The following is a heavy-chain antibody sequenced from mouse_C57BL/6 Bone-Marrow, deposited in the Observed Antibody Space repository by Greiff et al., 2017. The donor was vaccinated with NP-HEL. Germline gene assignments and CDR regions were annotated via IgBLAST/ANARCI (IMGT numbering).Heavy chain of an antibody. D-gene: IGHD3-2*02. V-gene: IGHV6-3*01. CDR2: IRLKSDNYAT. CDR1: GFTFSNYW. CDR3: TGGNDSSGSLFDY. Sequence: DVMLVESGGGLVQPGGSMKLSCVASGFTFSNYWMNWVRQSPEKGLEWVAQIRLKSDNYATHYAESVKGRFTISRDDSKSSVYLQMNNLRAEDTGIYYCTGGNDSSGSLFDYWGQGTTLTVSS. J-gene: IGHJ2*01.